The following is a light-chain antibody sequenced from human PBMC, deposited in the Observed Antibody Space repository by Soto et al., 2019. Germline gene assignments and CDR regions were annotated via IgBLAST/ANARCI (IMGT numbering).Light chain of an antibody. CDR1: QSVSSN. V-gene: IGKV3-15*01. J-gene: IGKJ4*01. CDR3: QQYDDWPLT. Sequence: EIVMTQSPATLPVSPGERATLSCGASQSVSSNLAWYQQKPGQAPKLLLYNPSTRATGIPARFSGSGSGTEFTLTISSLQSEDFAIYYCQQYDDWPLTFGGGTKVEIK. CDR2: NPS.